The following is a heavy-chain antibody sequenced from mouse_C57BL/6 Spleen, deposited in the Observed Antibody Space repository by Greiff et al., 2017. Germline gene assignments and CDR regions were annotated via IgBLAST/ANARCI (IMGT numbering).Heavy chain of an antibody. CDR1: GFNIKNTY. Sequence: EVQLQQSVAELVRPGASVKLSCTASGFNIKNTYMHWVKQRPEQGLEWIGRIAPNSGSTNYNEKFKSKATLTVDKSSSTAYMQLSSLTSEDSAVYYCARDHGNFYFDYWGQGTTLTVSS. CDR2: IAPNSGST. D-gene: IGHD2-1*01. J-gene: IGHJ2*01. V-gene: IGHV14-3*01. CDR3: ARDHGNFYFDY.